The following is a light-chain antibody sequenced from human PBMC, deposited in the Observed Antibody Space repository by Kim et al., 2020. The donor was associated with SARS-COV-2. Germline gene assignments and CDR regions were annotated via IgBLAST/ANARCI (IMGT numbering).Light chain of an antibody. V-gene: IGKV2-30*02. J-gene: IGKJ4*01. Sequence: PGAGACRSRRSIVHRDSSTYLSWYKHRPGQAPRRLISKASNRDSGVPDRCSGSGSGTDFTLKISRVEAEDVGVYYCMQSTQWPGTFGGGTKVDIK. CDR1: RSIVHRDSSTY. CDR3: MQSTQWPGT. CDR2: KAS.